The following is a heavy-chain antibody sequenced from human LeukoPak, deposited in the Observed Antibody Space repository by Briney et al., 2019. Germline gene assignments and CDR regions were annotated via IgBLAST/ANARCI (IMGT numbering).Heavy chain of an antibody. Sequence: GGSLRLSCAASGFTFSSYAMHWVRQAPGQGLEWVAVISNDGSNKYYADSVKGRFTISRDNSKNTLYLQMNSLRAEDTAVYYCARDSIVGATDYYYGMDVWGQGTTVTVSS. J-gene: IGHJ6*02. V-gene: IGHV3-30-3*01. D-gene: IGHD1-26*01. CDR2: ISNDGSNK. CDR3: ARDSIVGATDYYYGMDV. CDR1: GFTFSSYA.